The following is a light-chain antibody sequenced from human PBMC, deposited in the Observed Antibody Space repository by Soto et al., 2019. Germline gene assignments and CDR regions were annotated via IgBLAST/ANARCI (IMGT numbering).Light chain of an antibody. V-gene: IGLV2-8*01. CDR2: EVT. J-gene: IGLJ3*02. CDR3: SSYAASNNFYFV. Sequence: QSALTQPPSASGSPGQSVTISCTGTSSDVGGYNYVSWYQQYPGRAPKLMIYEVTKRPSGVHDRFSGSKSGNTASLTVSGLQAEYEADYYCSSYAASNNFYFVFVGGTKLTVL. CDR1: SSDVGGYNY.